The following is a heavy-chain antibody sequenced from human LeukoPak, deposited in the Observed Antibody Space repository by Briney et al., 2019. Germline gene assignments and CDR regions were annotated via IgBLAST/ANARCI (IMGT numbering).Heavy chain of an antibody. J-gene: IGHJ5*02. CDR2: IYYSGST. D-gene: IGHD2-15*01. Sequence: SQTLSLTSTVSGGSISSGDYYWSWIRQPPGKGLEWIGYIYYSGSTYYNPSLKSRVTISVDTSKNQFSLKLSSVTAADTAVYYCARDFQGGPNDPWGQGTLVTVSS. CDR3: ARDFQGGPNDP. V-gene: IGHV4-30-4*01. CDR1: GGSISSGDYY.